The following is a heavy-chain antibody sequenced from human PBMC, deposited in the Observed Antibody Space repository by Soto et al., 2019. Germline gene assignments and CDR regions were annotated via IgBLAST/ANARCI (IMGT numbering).Heavy chain of an antibody. CDR3: ARLPVPLAYCSSTSCYGAWWFDP. CDR1: GGSISSSSYY. V-gene: IGHV4-39*01. D-gene: IGHD2-2*01. Sequence: SETLSLTCTVSGGSISSSSYYWGWIRQPPGKGLEWIGSIYYSGSTYYNPSLKSRVTISVDTSKNQFSLKLSSVTAADTAVYYCARLPVPLAYCSSTSCYGAWWFDPWGQGTLVTVSS. J-gene: IGHJ5*02. CDR2: IYYSGST.